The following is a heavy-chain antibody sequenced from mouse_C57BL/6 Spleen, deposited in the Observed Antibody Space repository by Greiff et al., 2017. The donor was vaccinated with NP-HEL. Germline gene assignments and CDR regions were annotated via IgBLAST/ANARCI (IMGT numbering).Heavy chain of an antibody. CDR2: INPSSGYP. J-gene: IGHJ3*01. CDR3: ARNVGSSDPAWFAY. CDR1: GYTFPSSW. D-gene: IGHD1-1*01. Sequence: QFHLHQSGAELAKPGASVKLSCKASGYTFPSSWMPWVNQRPGQGLEWIGYINPSSGYPKYNQKFKDKAPLHADNSSSPAYMQLSSLTFGDSPALDCARNVGSSDPAWFAYWGQGTLVTVSA. V-gene: IGHV1-7*01.